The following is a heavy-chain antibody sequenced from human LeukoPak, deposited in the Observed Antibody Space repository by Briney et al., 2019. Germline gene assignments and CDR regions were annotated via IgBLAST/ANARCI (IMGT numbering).Heavy chain of an antibody. CDR1: GYTFTSYD. D-gene: IGHD2-2*02. V-gene: IGHV1-8*01. CDR3: ARGRYLLPFDY. Sequence: ASVKVSCKASGYTFTSYDINWVRQAPGQGVEWMALMYPISGNTGYPQKFQGRVTMTRNTSISTAYMELSSLRSEDTAVYYYARGRYLLPFDYWGQGTLVTVSS. CDR2: MYPISGNT. J-gene: IGHJ4*02.